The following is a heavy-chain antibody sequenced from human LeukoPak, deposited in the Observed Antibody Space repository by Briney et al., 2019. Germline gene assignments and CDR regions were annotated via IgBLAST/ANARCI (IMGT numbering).Heavy chain of an antibody. V-gene: IGHV4-30-4*01. CDR2: IYYSGST. D-gene: IGHD3-10*01. Sequence: SETLSLTCTVSGGSISSGDYYWSWIRQPPGKGLEWIGYIYYSGSTYYNPSLKSRVTISVDTSKNHFSLKLNSVTAADTAVYYCARGPLRGVMSDAFDIWGQGTMVTVSS. CDR1: GGSISSGDYY. J-gene: IGHJ3*02. CDR3: ARGPLRGVMSDAFDI.